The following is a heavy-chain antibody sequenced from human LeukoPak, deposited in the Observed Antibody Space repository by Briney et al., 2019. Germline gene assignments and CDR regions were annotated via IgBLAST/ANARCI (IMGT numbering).Heavy chain of an antibody. Sequence: GGSLRLSCVASGFTFSSYAMSWVRQAPGKGLEWVSAISGSGGSTYYADSVKGRFTISRDNSKNTLYLQMYSLRAEDTAVYYCARDDYGDPNHDYWGQGTLVTVSS. CDR2: ISGSGGST. D-gene: IGHD4-17*01. J-gene: IGHJ4*02. V-gene: IGHV3-23*01. CDR3: ARDDYGDPNHDY. CDR1: GFTFSSYA.